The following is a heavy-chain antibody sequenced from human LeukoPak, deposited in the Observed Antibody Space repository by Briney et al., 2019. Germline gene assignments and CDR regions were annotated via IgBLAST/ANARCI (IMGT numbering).Heavy chain of an antibody. CDR3: ARTTAMVTIFDY. V-gene: IGHV1-3*01. Sequence: EASVKVSCKASGYTFTTYAMHWVRQAPGQRLEWMGWINAGNGNTKYSQKFQGRVTITRDTSASTAYMELSSLRPEDTAVYYCARTTAMVTIFDYWGQGTLVTVSS. D-gene: IGHD5-18*01. CDR2: INAGNGNT. CDR1: GYTFTTYA. J-gene: IGHJ4*02.